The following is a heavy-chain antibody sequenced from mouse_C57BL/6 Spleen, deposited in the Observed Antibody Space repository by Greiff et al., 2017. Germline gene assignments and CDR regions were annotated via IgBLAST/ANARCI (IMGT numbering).Heavy chain of an antibody. D-gene: IGHD1-1*01. CDR2: ISSGGSYT. CDR1: GFTFSSYG. J-gene: IGHJ1*03. V-gene: IGHV5-6*01. CDR3: ARRGVIYYGSSYGYFDV. Sequence: EVQLVESGGDLVKPGGSLKLSCAASGFTFSSYGMSWVRQTPDKRLEWLATISSGGSYTYYPDTVKGRFTISRDNAKNTLYLQMSSLKSEDTAMYYCARRGVIYYGSSYGYFDVWGTGTTVTVSS.